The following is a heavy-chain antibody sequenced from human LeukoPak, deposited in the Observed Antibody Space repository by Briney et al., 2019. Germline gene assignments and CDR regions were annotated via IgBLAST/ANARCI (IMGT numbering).Heavy chain of an antibody. CDR2: IYSGVST. D-gene: IGHD5-24*01. Sequence: GGSLRLSCAASGFTVSSNYMSWVRQAPGKGLEWVSVIYSGVSTYYADSVKGRFTISRDNSKNTLYLQMNSLRAEDTAVYYCARVKMATILDWGQGTLVTVSS. V-gene: IGHV3-53*01. CDR1: GFTVSSNY. CDR3: ARVKMATILD. J-gene: IGHJ4*02.